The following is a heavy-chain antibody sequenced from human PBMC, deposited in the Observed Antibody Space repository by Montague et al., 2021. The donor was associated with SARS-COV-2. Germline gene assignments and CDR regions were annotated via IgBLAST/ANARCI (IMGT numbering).Heavy chain of an antibody. J-gene: IGHJ6*02. Sequence: SETLSLTCTVSGGSISSSGYYWGWIRQPPGKGLEWIGSIYYSGSTYYNPSLKSRVTISVDTSKNQFSLKLNSVTAADTAVYYCARAFTDWLRYYGMDVWGQGTTVTVSS. CDR1: GGSISSSGYY. V-gene: IGHV4-39*01. CDR3: ARAFTDWLRYYGMDV. D-gene: IGHD3-9*01. CDR2: IYYSGST.